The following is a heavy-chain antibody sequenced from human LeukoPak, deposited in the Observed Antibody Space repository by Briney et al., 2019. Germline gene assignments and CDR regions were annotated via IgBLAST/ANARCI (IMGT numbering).Heavy chain of an antibody. Sequence: ASVKVSCKASGYTVTSYGISWVRQAPGQGLEWMGWISAYNGNTNYAQKLQGRVTMTTDTSTSTAYMELRSLRSDDTAVYYCARVGIAAARDDAFDIWGQGTMATVSS. V-gene: IGHV1-18*01. J-gene: IGHJ3*02. CDR1: GYTVTSYG. CDR3: ARVGIAAARDDAFDI. CDR2: ISAYNGNT. D-gene: IGHD6-13*01.